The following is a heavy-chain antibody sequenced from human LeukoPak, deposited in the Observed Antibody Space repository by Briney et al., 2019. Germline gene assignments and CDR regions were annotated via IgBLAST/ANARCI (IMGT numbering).Heavy chain of an antibody. CDR1: GFTFSSYA. CDR2: ISYDGSNK. J-gene: IGHJ4*02. V-gene: IGHV3-30-3*01. Sequence: GRSLRLSCAASGFTFSSYAMHWVRQAPGKGLEWVAVISYDGSNKYYADSVKGRFTISRDNSKNTLYLQMNSLRAEDTAVYYCARASYIPSLRYYFDYWGQGTLVTVSS. D-gene: IGHD2-2*02. CDR3: ARASYIPSLRYYFDY.